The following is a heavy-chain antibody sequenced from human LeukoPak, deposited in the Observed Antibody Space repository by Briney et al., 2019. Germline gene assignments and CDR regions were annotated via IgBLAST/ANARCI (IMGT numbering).Heavy chain of an antibody. J-gene: IGHJ4*02. CDR2: INPNSGGT. CDR1: GYTFTGYY. V-gene: IGHV1-2*02. CDR3: ARADRDILTGYYFLDY. Sequence: ASVKVSCKASGYTFTGYYMHWVRQAPGQGLEWMGWINPNSGGTNYAQKFQGRVTMTRDTSISTAYMELSRLRSDDTAVYYCARADRDILTGYYFLDYWGQGTLVTVSS. D-gene: IGHD3-9*01.